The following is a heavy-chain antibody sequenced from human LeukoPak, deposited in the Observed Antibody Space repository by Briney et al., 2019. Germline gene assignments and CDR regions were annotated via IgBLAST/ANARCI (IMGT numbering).Heavy chain of an antibody. Sequence: SETLSLTCTVSDGSISSYYWSWIRQPPGKGLEWIEYIYYSGSANYNPSLKSRVTISVDTSKNQFSLKLYFVTAADTAVYYCASSNIVDRLTNEPPLDRWGQGTLVTVSS. D-gene: IGHD5-12*01. CDR2: IYYSGSA. J-gene: IGHJ4*02. CDR3: ASSNIVDRLTNEPPLDR. CDR1: DGSISSYY. V-gene: IGHV4-59*12.